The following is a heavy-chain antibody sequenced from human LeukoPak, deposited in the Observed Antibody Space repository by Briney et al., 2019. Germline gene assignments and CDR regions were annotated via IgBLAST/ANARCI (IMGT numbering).Heavy chain of an antibody. V-gene: IGHV1-18*01. CDR2: TSAYNGNT. CDR3: AKDSSGYYYPNWFDP. J-gene: IGHJ5*02. Sequence: ASVKVSCKASGYTFTSYGISWVRQAPGQGLEWMGWTSAYNGNTNYAQKLQGRVTMTTDTSTSTAYMELRSLRSDDTAVYYCAKDSSGYYYPNWFDPWGQGTLVTVSS. CDR1: GYTFTSYG. D-gene: IGHD3-22*01.